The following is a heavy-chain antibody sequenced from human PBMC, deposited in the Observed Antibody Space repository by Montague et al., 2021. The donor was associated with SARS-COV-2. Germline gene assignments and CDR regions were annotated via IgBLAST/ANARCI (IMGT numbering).Heavy chain of an antibody. Sequence: SETLSLTRTASGGSIGAYYWSWIRQPPGRGLEWIGYIDNSGSTNHNPSLESRVTMSVDTSKDQFSLKLNSVTAADTAVYYCARHGGNVAFDIWGRGTMVTVSS. CDR1: GGSIGAYY. J-gene: IGHJ3*02. CDR2: IDNSGST. CDR3: ARHGGNVAFDI. D-gene: IGHD4-23*01. V-gene: IGHV4-59*01.